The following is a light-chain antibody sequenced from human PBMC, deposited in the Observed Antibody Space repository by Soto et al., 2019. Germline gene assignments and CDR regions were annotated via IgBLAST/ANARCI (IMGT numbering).Light chain of an antibody. J-gene: IGKJ4*01. Sequence: IVLTQSPGTLSLSPGEGATLSCRASQRIEVSDLNWYQQKVGQPPRLLIYGTSSRATGVPDRFSGGGSGTDFTLTITRLEAEDFAVYYCQYYGGSPPVAFGGGTKVEIK. V-gene: IGKV3-20*01. CDR3: QYYGGSPPVA. CDR2: GTS. CDR1: QRIEVSD.